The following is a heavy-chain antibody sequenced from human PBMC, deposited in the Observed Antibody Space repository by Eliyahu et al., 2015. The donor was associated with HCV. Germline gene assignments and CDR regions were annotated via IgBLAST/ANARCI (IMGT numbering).Heavy chain of an antibody. CDR2: XNPSGGNT. CDR1: GYXFTSYY. V-gene: IGHV1-46*03. J-gene: IGHJ4*02. D-gene: IGHD6-13*01. Sequence: QVQLVQSGTEVKKPGASVKVSCKASGYXFTSYYMHWVRQAPGQGLEWMGIXNPSGGNTGYAKEFQGRLTVTRDTSTFTVYMELSSLRSEDTAVYYCARDLGMEAADLDYWGQGTLVIVSS. CDR3: ARDLGMEAADLDY.